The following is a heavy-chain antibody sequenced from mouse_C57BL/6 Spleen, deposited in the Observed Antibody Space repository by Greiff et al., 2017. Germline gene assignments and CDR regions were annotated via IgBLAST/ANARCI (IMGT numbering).Heavy chain of an antibody. D-gene: IGHD1-1*01. CDR2: IHPNSGST. J-gene: IGHJ1*03. CDR1: GYTFTSYW. CDR3: ASTTVVATRYFDV. Sequence: VQLQQSGAELVKPGASVKLSCKASGYTFTSYWMHWVKQRPGQGLEWIGMIHPNSGSTNYNEKFKSKATLTVDKSSSTAYMQLSSLTSEDSAVYYCASTTVVATRYFDVWGTGTTVTVSS. V-gene: IGHV1-64*01.